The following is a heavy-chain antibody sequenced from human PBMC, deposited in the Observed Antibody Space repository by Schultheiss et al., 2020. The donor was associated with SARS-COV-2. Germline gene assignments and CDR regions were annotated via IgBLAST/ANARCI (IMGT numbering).Heavy chain of an antibody. Sequence: TLSLTCSVPGGSISSGGFYWSWVRQHPGKGLDWIGYIYYTGSTYYNPSLKSRVTISVDTSKNQFSLKLSSVTAADTAVYYCARGSVGDHWFDPWGQGTLVTVSS. J-gene: IGHJ5*02. CDR2: IYYTGST. CDR3: ARGSVGDHWFDP. D-gene: IGHD3-16*01. CDR1: GGSISSGGFY. V-gene: IGHV4-30-4*08.